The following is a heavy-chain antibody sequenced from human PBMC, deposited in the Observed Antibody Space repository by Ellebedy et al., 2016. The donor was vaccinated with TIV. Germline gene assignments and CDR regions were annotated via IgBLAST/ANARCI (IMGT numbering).Heavy chain of an antibody. D-gene: IGHD1-1*01. Sequence: SETLSLTCTVSGVSVSNHYWTWLRQIPGKGLEWLGYIYNGVNTYYNPSLKNRLTFSADTSKNQFSLKLNSVTAADTAVYFCASRNGGLGTFDYWGQGTLVTVSS. V-gene: IGHV4-59*06. CDR2: IYNGVNT. CDR3: ASRNGGLGTFDY. CDR1: GVSVSNHY. J-gene: IGHJ4*02.